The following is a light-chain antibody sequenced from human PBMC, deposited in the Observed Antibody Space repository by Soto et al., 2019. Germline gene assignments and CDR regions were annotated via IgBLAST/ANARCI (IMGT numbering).Light chain of an antibody. V-gene: IGKV3-20*01. J-gene: IGKJ5*01. CDR2: GAS. CDR1: QSVSSSY. CDR3: QQYNNWPPP. Sequence: EIVLTQSPGTLSLSPGERATLSCRASQSVSSSYLAWYQQKPGQAPRLLIYGASSRATGIPDRFSGSGSGTDFTLTISRLEPEDSAVYYCQQYNNWPPPFGQGTRLEIK.